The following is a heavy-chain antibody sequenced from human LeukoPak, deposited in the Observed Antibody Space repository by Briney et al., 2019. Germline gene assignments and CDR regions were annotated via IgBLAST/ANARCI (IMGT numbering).Heavy chain of an antibody. D-gene: IGHD3-3*01. V-gene: IGHV3-7*01. CDR1: GFTFSSHW. CDR2: IKQDGSEK. Sequence: GGSLRLSCAASGFTFSSHWMSWVRQAPGKGLEWVANIKQDGSEKYYVDSVKGRFTISRDNSKNTLYLQMNSLRAEDTAVYYCARPYYDFWSGYDIRNWFDPWGQGTLVTVSS. CDR3: ARPYYDFWSGYDIRNWFDP. J-gene: IGHJ5*02.